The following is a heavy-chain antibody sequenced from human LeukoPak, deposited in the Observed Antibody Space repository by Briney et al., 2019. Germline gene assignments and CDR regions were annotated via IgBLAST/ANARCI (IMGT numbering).Heavy chain of an antibody. Sequence: GGSLRLSCAASGFTFSDYYMSWIRQAPGKGLEWVSYISSSSSYTNYADSVKGRFTISRDNAKNSLYLQMNSLRAEDTAVYYCASQNGPHDACEIWGQGTMVTVSS. CDR1: GFTFSDYY. V-gene: IGHV3-11*06. D-gene: IGHD2-8*01. CDR3: ASQNGPHDACEI. J-gene: IGHJ3*02. CDR2: ISSSSSYT.